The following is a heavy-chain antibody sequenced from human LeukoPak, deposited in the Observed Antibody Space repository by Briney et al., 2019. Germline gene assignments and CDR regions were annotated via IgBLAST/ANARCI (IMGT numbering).Heavy chain of an antibody. D-gene: IGHD3-10*01. Sequence: SETLSLTCSVSGGSISSYYWSWIRQPAGKGLEWIGRIYGSGSTDYNPSLKSRVTMSIDTSKNQFSLNLISVTAADTAVYYCARDSGTTGEVKFDPWGQGTLVTVSS. CDR2: IYGSGST. CDR3: ARDSGTTGEVKFDP. CDR1: GGSISSYY. J-gene: IGHJ5*02. V-gene: IGHV4-4*07.